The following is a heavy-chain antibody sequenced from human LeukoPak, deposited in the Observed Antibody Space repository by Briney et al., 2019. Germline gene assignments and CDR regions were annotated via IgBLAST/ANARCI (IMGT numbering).Heavy chain of an antibody. CDR3: ARSRECGVDCRYSSHSSDY. CDR2: ISAYNGNT. D-gene: IGHD2-21*01. CDR1: GYTFTSYG. V-gene: IGHV1-18*01. Sequence: ASVTVSCKSSGYTFTSYGISWVRQAPGQGLEWMGWISAYNGNTNYAQKLQGRVTMTTDTSTSTAYMELRRLRSDDTAVYYCARSRECGVDCRYSSHSSDYWGQGTLVTVSS. J-gene: IGHJ4*02.